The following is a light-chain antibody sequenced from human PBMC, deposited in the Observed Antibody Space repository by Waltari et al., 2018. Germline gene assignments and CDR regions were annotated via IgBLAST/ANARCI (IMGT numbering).Light chain of an antibody. CDR1: QDINNY. CDR3: QQYDTLPLT. Sequence: YQANQDINNYLNLYQQKAGKAPKLLIYDASNFEKGVPSKFSGSGSGTDFAFTISGLQPEDIATYYCQQYDTLPLTFGGGTKVDIK. V-gene: IGKV1-33*01. J-gene: IGKJ4*01. CDR2: DAS.